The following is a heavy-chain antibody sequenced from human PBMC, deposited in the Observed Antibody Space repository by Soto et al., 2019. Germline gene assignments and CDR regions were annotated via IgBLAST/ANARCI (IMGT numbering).Heavy chain of an antibody. Sequence: GGSLRLSCAASGFTFSSYAMHWVRQAPGKGLEWVAVISYDGSNKFYADSVKGRFTISRDNSKNTLYLQMNSLRAEDTALYYCAKDRPDILTGSKDQYFGMDVWGQGTTVTVSS. CDR3: AKDRPDILTGSKDQYFGMDV. D-gene: IGHD3-9*01. J-gene: IGHJ6*02. V-gene: IGHV3-30-3*01. CDR1: GFTFSSYA. CDR2: ISYDGSNK.